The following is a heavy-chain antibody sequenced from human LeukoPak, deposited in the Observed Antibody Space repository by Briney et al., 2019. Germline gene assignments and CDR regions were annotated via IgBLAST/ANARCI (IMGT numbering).Heavy chain of an antibody. V-gene: IGHV3-7*01. J-gene: IGHJ4*02. CDR3: ARAIRGSAVDTGDR. D-gene: IGHD3-10*01. CDR2: IKNDGSEE. Sequence: GGSLGLSCAASGFTFSRYWMRWVRQAPGKGLEGVANIKNDGSEEYYVDSVKGRFTISRDNARNSLFLQMNSLTVEDTAVYYCARAIRGSAVDTGDRWGQGTLVTVSS. CDR1: GFTFSRYW.